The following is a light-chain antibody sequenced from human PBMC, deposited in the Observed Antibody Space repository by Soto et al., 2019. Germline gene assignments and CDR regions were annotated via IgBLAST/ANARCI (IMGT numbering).Light chain of an antibody. CDR2: GAF. J-gene: IGKJ1*01. V-gene: IGKV3-15*01. Sequence: EVVLTQSPATLSVSPGERATLSCRTSQSVGNNLAWYQQKPGQAPRLLMYGAFIRAPGLPVRFRGTGSGTEFTLTISSLQSEDFAVYYCQQYNKWPQVTLGPGTKVDIK. CDR1: QSVGNN. CDR3: QQYNKWPQVT.